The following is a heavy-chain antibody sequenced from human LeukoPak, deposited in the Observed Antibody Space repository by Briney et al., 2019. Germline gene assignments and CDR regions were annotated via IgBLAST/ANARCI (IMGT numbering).Heavy chain of an antibody. CDR3: ARDSSGLFDY. J-gene: IGHJ4*02. D-gene: IGHD6-19*01. CDR2: IYHSGST. CDR1: GGSISSGGYS. V-gene: IGHV4-30-2*01. Sequence: SSETLSLTCAVSGGSISSGGYSWSWIRQPPGKGLEWIGYIYHSGSTYYNPSLKSRVTISVDRSKNQLSLKLSSVTAADTAVYYCARDSSGLFDYWGQGTLVTVSS.